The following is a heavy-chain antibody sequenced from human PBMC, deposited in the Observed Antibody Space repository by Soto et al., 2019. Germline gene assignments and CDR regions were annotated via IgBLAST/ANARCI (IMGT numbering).Heavy chain of an antibody. J-gene: IGHJ6*02. CDR2: MNPNSGNT. D-gene: IGHD3-16*01. CDR1: GYTFTSYD. Sequence: QVQLVQSGAEVKKPGASVKVSCKASGYTFTSYDINWVRQATGQGLEWMGWMNPNSGNTGYAQKFQGRVTMTRNTSISTAYMELSSLRSEDTAVYYCARGSSLATFSWGHYYYGMDVWGQGTTVTVSS. CDR3: ARGSSLATFSWGHYYYGMDV. V-gene: IGHV1-8*01.